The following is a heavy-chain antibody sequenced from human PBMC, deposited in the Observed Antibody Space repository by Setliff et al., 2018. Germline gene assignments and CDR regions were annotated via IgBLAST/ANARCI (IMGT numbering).Heavy chain of an antibody. Sequence: PGGSLRLSCAASGFTFSSYAITWVRQAPGKGLEWVSMISGSAQTTYYADSVKGRFTISRDNSKNTLSLQMNSLRAEDTAVYYCARVHYETSTYSPTLFDHWGQGALVTVSS. CDR1: GFTFSSYA. CDR2: ISGSAQTT. CDR3: ARVHYETSTYSPTLFDH. D-gene: IGHD3-22*01. J-gene: IGHJ4*02. V-gene: IGHV3-23*01.